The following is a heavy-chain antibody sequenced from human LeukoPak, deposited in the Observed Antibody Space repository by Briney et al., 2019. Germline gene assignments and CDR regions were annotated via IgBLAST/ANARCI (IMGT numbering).Heavy chain of an antibody. CDR3: ARRLHYYGSGSYPGDAFDI. J-gene: IGHJ3*02. Sequence: GGSLRLSCAASGFTFSDYYMSWIRQAPGKGLEWVSYISSSGSTIYYADSVKGRFTISRDNAKNSLYLQMNSLRAEDTAVYYCARRLHYYGSGSYPGDAFDIWGQGTMVTVSS. V-gene: IGHV3-11*01. CDR1: GFTFSDYY. CDR2: ISSSGSTI. D-gene: IGHD3-10*01.